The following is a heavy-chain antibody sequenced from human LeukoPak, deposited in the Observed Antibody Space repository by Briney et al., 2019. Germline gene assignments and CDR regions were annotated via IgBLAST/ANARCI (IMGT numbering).Heavy chain of an antibody. J-gene: IGHJ4*02. Sequence: GGSLRLSCAASGFTFSSYAMHWVRQAPGKGLEWVSGINWNGGSTGYADSVKGRFTISRDNAKNSLYLQMNSLRAEDTALYYCARDPYGDSYFDYWGQGTLVTVSS. CDR3: ARDPYGDSYFDY. CDR1: GFTFSSYA. CDR2: INWNGGST. V-gene: IGHV3-20*04. D-gene: IGHD4-17*01.